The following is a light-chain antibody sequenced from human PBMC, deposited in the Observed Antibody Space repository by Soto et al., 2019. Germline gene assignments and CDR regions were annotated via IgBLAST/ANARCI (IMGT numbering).Light chain of an antibody. Sequence: EIVLTQSPGSLSLSPGDTATLSCRASQSVSSDYLAWYQQKPGQAPRLLIYASSTRATGIPDRFSGSGSGTDFTLTISRLEPEDFAVYYCQQYGSSPVTFGGGTKVDIK. CDR1: QSVSSDY. CDR3: QQYGSSPVT. J-gene: IGKJ4*01. CDR2: ASS. V-gene: IGKV3-20*01.